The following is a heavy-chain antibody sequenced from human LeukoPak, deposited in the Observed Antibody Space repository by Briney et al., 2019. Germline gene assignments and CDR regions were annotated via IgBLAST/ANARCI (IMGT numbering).Heavy chain of an antibody. CDR2: ISGSGGST. CDR3: AKDPTTYCGGDCYFDY. D-gene: IGHD2-21*01. Sequence: PGGSLRLSCAASGFTFSSYAMSWVRQAPGKGLEWVSAISGSGGSTYHADSVKGRFTISRDNSKNTLYLQMNSLGAEDTAVYYCAKDPTTYCGGDCYFDYWGQGTLVTVSS. CDR1: GFTFSSYA. V-gene: IGHV3-23*01. J-gene: IGHJ4*02.